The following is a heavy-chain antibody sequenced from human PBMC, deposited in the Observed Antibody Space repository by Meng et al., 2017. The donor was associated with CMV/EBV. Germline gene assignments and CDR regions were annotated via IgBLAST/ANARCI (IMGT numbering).Heavy chain of an antibody. CDR1: GGPICGDH. Sequence: GSLRLSCTVSGGPICGDHWGWVRQPPGKGLEWIGYIYYSGGTNYNLSLKSRVTISVDTSKNQFSLKLSSVTAADTAVYYCARDTGVYYDSSGLVDDAFDIWGQGTMVTVSS. CDR3: ARDTGVYYDSSGLVDDAFDI. D-gene: IGHD3-22*01. CDR2: IYYSGGT. J-gene: IGHJ3*02. V-gene: IGHV4-59*01.